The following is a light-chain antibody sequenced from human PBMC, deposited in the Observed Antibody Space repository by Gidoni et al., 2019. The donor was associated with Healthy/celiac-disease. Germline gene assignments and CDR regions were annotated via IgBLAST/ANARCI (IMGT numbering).Light chain of an antibody. CDR1: QSVSSY. CDR2: DAS. J-gene: IGKJ4*01. V-gene: IGKV3-11*01. Sequence: EIVLTQSPATLTVSPGERATLSCRASQSVSSYLAWSQQNPGQAPRLLIYDASTAAPGIPARFSGSGSWTYFTLTISSLEPEDFAVYYCQQRSNWPPLTFGGXTKVEIK. CDR3: QQRSNWPPLT.